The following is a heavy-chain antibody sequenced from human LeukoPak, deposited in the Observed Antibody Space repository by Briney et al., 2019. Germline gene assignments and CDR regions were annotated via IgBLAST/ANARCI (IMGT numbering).Heavy chain of an antibody. V-gene: IGHV4-39*02. Sequence: SETLSLTCSGSGGSIYADSYFWSWIRQSPGKGLEWIGRIISSGNTYYNPSLRSRVIISVDTLKNQLSLKLSSVTDADTGVYFCARGHRNNWFDPWGQGTQVTVHS. CDR1: GGSIYADSYF. CDR3: ARGHRNNWFDP. J-gene: IGHJ5*02. CDR2: IISSGNT.